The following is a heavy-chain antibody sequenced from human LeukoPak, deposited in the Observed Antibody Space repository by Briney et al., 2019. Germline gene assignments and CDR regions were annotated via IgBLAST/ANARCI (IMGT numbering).Heavy chain of an antibody. Sequence: SETPSLTCAVYGGSFSGYYWSWIRQPPGKGLEWIGEINHSGSTNYNPSLKSRVTISVDTSKNQFSLKLSSVTAADTAVYYCARRIMITFGGVIVPQGGYFDYWGQGTLVTVSS. CDR1: GGSFSGYY. CDR2: INHSGST. D-gene: IGHD3-16*02. J-gene: IGHJ4*02. V-gene: IGHV4-34*01. CDR3: ARRIMITFGGVIVPQGGYFDY.